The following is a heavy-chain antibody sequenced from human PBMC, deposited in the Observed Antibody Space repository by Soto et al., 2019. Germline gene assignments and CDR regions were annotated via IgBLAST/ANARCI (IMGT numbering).Heavy chain of an antibody. CDR3: ARASYDSSTYYLDY. D-gene: IGHD3-22*01. CDR1: GASISSGDYY. J-gene: IGHJ4*02. Sequence: QVQLQESGPGLVKPSQTLSLTCTVSGASISSGDYYWTWIRQPPGKGLEWIGSIYYSGSTYYNPSLKSRVTISLDTSNNQFSLKLSSVTAADTAVYYCARASYDSSTYYLDYWGQGTLVTVSS. CDR2: IYYSGST. V-gene: IGHV4-30-4*01.